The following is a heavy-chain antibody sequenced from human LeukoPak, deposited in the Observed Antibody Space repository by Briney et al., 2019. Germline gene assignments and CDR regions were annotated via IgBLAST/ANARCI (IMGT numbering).Heavy chain of an antibody. Sequence: SETLSLTFTVSGGSITTYYWSWIRQPPGKGLEWIGFIFYSGSTNYNPSLKSRVTISLNTSKTQFSLKLSSVTAADTAVYYCARVAAAGTSGYFQRWGQGTLVTVSS. J-gene: IGHJ1*01. CDR1: GGSITTYY. V-gene: IGHV4-59*08. CDR2: IFYSGST. D-gene: IGHD6-13*01. CDR3: ARVAAAGTSGYFQR.